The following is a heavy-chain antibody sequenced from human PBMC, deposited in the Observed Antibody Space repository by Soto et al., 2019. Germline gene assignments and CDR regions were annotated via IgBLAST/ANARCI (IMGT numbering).Heavy chain of an antibody. Sequence: LSLTFAVSGXSISSGYFWGWIWQPPGKGPEWLGSIYHSGTTYYNPSVKGRVTISVDTSKNQFSLKMSSVTAADTAVYYCARDSSGYYWFDPWGQGTLVTVSS. CDR1: GXSISSGYF. V-gene: IGHV4-38-2*02. D-gene: IGHD3-22*01. J-gene: IGHJ5*02. CDR3: ARDSSGYYWFDP. CDR2: IYHSGTT.